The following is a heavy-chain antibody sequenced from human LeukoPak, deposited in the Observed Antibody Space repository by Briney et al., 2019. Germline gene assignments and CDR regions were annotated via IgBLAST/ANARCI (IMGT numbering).Heavy chain of an antibody. CDR1: GDSISTYY. J-gene: IGHJ4*02. CDR2: IYYSGST. V-gene: IGHV4-59*01. D-gene: IGHD4-17*01. Sequence: SETLSLTCTVSGDSISTYYWSWIRQPPGKGLEWIGYIYYSGSTNYNPSLKSRVTISVDTSKNQFSLKLISVTAADTAVYYCASDYGDSQLWGQGTLVTVSS. CDR3: ASDYGDSQL.